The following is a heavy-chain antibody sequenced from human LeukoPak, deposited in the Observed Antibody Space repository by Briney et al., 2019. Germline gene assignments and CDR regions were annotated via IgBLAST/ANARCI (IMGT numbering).Heavy chain of an antibody. Sequence: SETLSLTCTVSGYSISSGYYWGWVRQPPGKGLEWIGSIYHSGSTYYNPSLKSRVSISLDRSKNQFSLILSSVTAADTAVYYCARASGYNSNHGSDYWGQGTLVTVSS. D-gene: IGHD1-14*01. J-gene: IGHJ4*02. CDR1: GYSISSGYY. V-gene: IGHV4-38-2*02. CDR2: IYHSGST. CDR3: ARASGYNSNHGSDY.